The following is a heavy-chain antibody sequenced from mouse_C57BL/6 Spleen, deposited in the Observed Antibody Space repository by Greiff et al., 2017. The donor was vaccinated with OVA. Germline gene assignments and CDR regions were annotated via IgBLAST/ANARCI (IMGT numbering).Heavy chain of an antibody. Sequence: QVQLQQSDAELVKPGASVKISCKVSGYTFTDHTIHWMKQRPEQGLEWIGYIYPRDGSTKYNEKFKGKATLTADKSSSTAYMQLTSLTSEDSAVYCCARRYYGSSYEVYFDYWGQGTTLTVSS. V-gene: IGHV1-78*01. CDR1: GYTFTDHT. D-gene: IGHD1-1*01. CDR3: ARRYYGSSYEVYFDY. J-gene: IGHJ2*01. CDR2: IYPRDGST.